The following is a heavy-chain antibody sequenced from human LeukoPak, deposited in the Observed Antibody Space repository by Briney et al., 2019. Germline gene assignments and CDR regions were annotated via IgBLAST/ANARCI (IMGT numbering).Heavy chain of an antibody. D-gene: IGHD3-3*01. J-gene: IGHJ4*02. CDR3: ARASLRFLELGFDY. CDR1: GYTFTSYG. V-gene: IGHV1-2*02. Sequence: ASVKVSCEASGYTFTSYGISWVRQAPGQGLEWMGWISAYSGGTNYAQKFQGRVTMTRDTSISTAYMELSRLRSDDTAVYYCARASLRFLELGFDYWGQGTLVTVSS. CDR2: ISAYSGGT.